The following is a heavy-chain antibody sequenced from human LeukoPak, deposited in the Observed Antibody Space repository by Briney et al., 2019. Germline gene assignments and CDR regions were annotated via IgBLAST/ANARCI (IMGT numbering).Heavy chain of an antibody. J-gene: IGHJ4*02. D-gene: IGHD2-2*01. CDR3: AKDLTVVPAAAPFDY. CDR2: ISGSGGST. Sequence: QAGRSLRLSCAASGFTFSSYAMSWVRQAPGKGLEWVSAISGSGGSTYYADSVKGRFTISRDNSKNTLYLQMNSLRAEDTAVYYCAKDLTVVPAAAPFDYWGQGTLVTVSS. V-gene: IGHV3-23*01. CDR1: GFTFSSYA.